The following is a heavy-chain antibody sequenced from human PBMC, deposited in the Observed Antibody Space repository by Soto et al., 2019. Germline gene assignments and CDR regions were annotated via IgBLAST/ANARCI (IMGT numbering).Heavy chain of an antibody. J-gene: IGHJ4*02. Sequence: GGSLRLSCAASGFTCSSYSMNWVRQAPGKGLEWVSSISSSSSYIYYADSVKGRFTISRDNAKNSLYLQMNSLRAEDTAVYYCARDYCTNGVCYIAYWGQGTLVTVSS. D-gene: IGHD2-8*01. V-gene: IGHV3-21*01. CDR1: GFTCSSYS. CDR3: ARDYCTNGVCYIAY. CDR2: ISSSSSYI.